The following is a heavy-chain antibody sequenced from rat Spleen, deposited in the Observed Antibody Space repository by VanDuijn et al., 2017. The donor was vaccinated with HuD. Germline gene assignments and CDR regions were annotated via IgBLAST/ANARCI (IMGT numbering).Heavy chain of an antibody. Sequence: EVQLVESGGGLVQPGRSLKLSCAASGFTFSNYGMAWVRQAPKKGLEWVAYISYDGGSTYYRDSVKGRFTISRDNARGTLYLQMDSLRSEDTATYYCARVGTRVSRFAYWGQGTLVTVSS. CDR3: ARVGTRVSRFAY. V-gene: IGHV5-29*01. CDR2: ISYDGGST. D-gene: IGHD1-4*01. CDR1: GFTFSNYG. J-gene: IGHJ3*01.